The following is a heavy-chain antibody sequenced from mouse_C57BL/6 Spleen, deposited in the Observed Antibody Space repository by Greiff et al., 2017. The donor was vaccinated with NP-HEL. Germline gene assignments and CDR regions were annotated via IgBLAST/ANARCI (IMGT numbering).Heavy chain of an antibody. CDR3: ARLPHYGSPYYYAMDY. D-gene: IGHD1-1*01. V-gene: IGHV5-4*01. CDR2: ISDGGSYT. CDR1: GFTFSSYA. Sequence: EVQLVESGGGLVKPGGSLKLSCAASGFTFSSYAMSWVRQTPEKRLEWVATISDGGSYTYYPDNVKGRFTISRDNAKNNLYLQMSHLKSEDTAMYYCARLPHYGSPYYYAMDYWGQGTSVTVSS. J-gene: IGHJ4*01.